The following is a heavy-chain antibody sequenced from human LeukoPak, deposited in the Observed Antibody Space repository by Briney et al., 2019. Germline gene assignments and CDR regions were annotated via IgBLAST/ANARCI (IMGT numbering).Heavy chain of an antibody. CDR1: GGSFSGYY. D-gene: IGHD4/OR15-4a*01. CDR2: INHSGNT. J-gene: IGHJ4*02. V-gene: IGHV4-34*01. CDR3: ARGKRWSGYYDAKGYFDY. Sequence: PSETLSLTCAVYGGSFSGYYWSWIRQPPGKGLEWIGEINHSGNTSYNPSLKSRVTISVDTSKNQFSLKLSSVTAADTAVYYCARGKRWSGYYDAKGYFDYWGQGTLVTVSS.